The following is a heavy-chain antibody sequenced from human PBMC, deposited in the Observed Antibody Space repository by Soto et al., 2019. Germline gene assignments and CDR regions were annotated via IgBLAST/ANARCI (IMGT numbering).Heavy chain of an antibody. CDR2: IIPIFGTA. Sequence: SVKVSCKASGGTFSSYAISWVRQAPGQGLEWMGGIIPIFGTANYAQKFQGRVTITADKSTSTAYMELSSLRSGDTAVYYCARDKDQDYYYYGMDVWGQGTTVTVSS. J-gene: IGHJ6*02. CDR1: GGTFSSYA. CDR3: ARDKDQDYYYYGMDV. V-gene: IGHV1-69*06.